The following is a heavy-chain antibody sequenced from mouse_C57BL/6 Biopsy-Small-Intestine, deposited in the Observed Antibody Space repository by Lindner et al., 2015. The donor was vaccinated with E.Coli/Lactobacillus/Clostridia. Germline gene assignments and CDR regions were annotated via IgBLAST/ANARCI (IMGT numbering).Heavy chain of an antibody. Sequence: VQLQESGPELVKPGASVKISCKASGYEFSNSWMNWVKQRPGKGLEWIGRIYPGDGDVNYNGKFKGKAILTADKSSSTAYMQLSSLTSEDSAVYFCARSYYSNWYFDVWGTGTTVTVSS. D-gene: IGHD2-5*01. J-gene: IGHJ1*03. CDR1: GYEFSNSW. CDR3: ARSYYSNWYFDV. V-gene: IGHV1-82*01. CDR2: IYPGDGDV.